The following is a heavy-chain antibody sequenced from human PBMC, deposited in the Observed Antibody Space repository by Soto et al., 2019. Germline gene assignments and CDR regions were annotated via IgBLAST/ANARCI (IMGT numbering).Heavy chain of an antibody. CDR2: INAYNGNT. Sequence: QVQLVQSGAEVKKPGASVKVSCKASGYTFTSYGISWVRQAPGQGLEWMGWINAYNGNTNYAQKLPGRGTMTTATATSTAYMELRSLRSDDTAVYYCAREQQLVQEDWFDPWGQGTLVTVSS. D-gene: IGHD6-13*01. J-gene: IGHJ5*02. CDR1: GYTFTSYG. CDR3: AREQQLVQEDWFDP. V-gene: IGHV1-18*01.